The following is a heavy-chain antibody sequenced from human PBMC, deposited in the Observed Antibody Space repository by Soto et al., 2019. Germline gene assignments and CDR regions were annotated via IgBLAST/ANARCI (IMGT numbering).Heavy chain of an antibody. CDR2: IYYSGST. V-gene: IGHV4-59*01. CDR1: GGSISSYY. D-gene: IGHD4-17*01. J-gene: IGHJ4*02. CDR3: ARATVTETFDY. Sequence: SETLSLTCTVSGGSISSYYWSWIRQPPGKGLEWIGYIYYSGSTNYNPSLKSRVTISVDTSKNQFSLKLSSVTAADTAVYYCARATVTETFDYWGQGTLVTVSS.